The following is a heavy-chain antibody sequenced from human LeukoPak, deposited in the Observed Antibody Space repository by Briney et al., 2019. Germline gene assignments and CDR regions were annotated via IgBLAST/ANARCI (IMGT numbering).Heavy chain of an antibody. CDR1: GFTFDDYA. V-gene: IGHV3-9*01. CDR2: ISWNSGSI. D-gene: IGHD3-10*01. Sequence: GRSLRLSCAASGFTFDDYAMHWVRQAPGKGLEWVSGISWNSGSIGYADSVKGRFTISRDNAKNSLYLQMNSLRAEDTALYYCAKERSSHYYGSGSYSDYWGQGTLVTVSS. J-gene: IGHJ4*02. CDR3: AKERSSHYYGSGSYSDY.